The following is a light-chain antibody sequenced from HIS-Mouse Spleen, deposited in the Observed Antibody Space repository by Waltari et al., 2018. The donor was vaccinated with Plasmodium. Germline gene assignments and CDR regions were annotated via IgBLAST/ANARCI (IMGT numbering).Light chain of an antibody. CDR2: EDS. Sequence: SYQLTQPPSLSVPSGHTAKITCHVDALPKQSAYWYQPNSGQAPLLVISEDSKRTSGIPERFSGSSSGTMATLTISGAQVEDEADYYCYSTDSSGNHRVFGGGTKLTVL. CDR3: YSTDSSGNHRV. V-gene: IGLV3-10*01. J-gene: IGLJ3*02. CDR1: ALPKQS.